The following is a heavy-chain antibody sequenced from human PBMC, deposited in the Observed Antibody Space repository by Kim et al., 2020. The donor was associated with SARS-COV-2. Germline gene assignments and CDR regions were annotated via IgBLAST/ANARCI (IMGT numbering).Heavy chain of an antibody. CDR2: IYYSGST. CDR1: GGSVSSGSYY. D-gene: IGHD3-3*01. V-gene: IGHV4-61*01. J-gene: IGHJ6*02. CDR3: ARDRVLRFLEWSAAHYGMDV. Sequence: SETLSLTCTVSGGSVSSGSYYWSWIPQPPGKGLEWIGYIYYSGSTNYNPSLKSRVTISVDTSKNQFSLKLSSVTAADTAVYYWARDRVLRFLEWSAAHYGMDVWGQGTTVTVSS.